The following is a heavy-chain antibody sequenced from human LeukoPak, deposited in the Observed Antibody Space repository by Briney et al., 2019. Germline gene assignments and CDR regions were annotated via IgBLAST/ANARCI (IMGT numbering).Heavy chain of an antibody. J-gene: IGHJ4*02. V-gene: IGHV3-21*01. CDR1: GFTFSSYS. Sequence: GGSLRLSCAASGFTFSSYSMNWVRQAPGKGLEWVSSISSSSSYIYYADSVKGRFTISRDNAKNSLYLQMNSLRAEDTAVYYCARDYMVRGVIIIPTDYWGQGTLVTVSS. CDR3: ARDYMVRGVIIIPTDY. CDR2: ISSSSSYI. D-gene: IGHD3-10*01.